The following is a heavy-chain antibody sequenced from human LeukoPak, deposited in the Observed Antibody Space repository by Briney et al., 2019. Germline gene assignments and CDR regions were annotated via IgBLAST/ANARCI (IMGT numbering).Heavy chain of an antibody. CDR3: ARERSSSGSYYYYYYGMDV. J-gene: IGHJ6*02. Sequence: GGSLRLSCAASGFTFSSYWMSWVRQAPGKGLEWVANIKQDGSEKYYVDSVKGRFTISRDNAKNSLYLQMSSLRAEDTAVYYCARERSSSGSYYYYYYGMDVWGQGTTVTVSS. CDR2: IKQDGSEK. CDR1: GFTFSSYW. D-gene: IGHD1-26*01. V-gene: IGHV3-7*01.